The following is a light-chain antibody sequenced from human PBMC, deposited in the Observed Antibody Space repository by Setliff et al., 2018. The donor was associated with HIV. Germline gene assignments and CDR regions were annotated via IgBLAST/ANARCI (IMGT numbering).Light chain of an antibody. J-gene: IGLJ1*01. CDR1: SSDLGGYNY. Sequence: LTQPASVSGSPGQSITISCTGTSSDLGGYNYVSWYQQHPGKAPNLMIYEVSNRPSGVSNRFSGSKSGNTASLTISGLQAEDEADYYCGSCTSTSPCAFGTGTKVTVL. CDR3: GSCTSTSPCA. V-gene: IGLV2-14*01. CDR2: EVS.